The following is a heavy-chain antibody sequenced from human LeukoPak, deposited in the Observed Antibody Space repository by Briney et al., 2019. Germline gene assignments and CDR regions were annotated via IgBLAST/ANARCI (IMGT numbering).Heavy chain of an antibody. Sequence: SETLSLTCAVYGGSFSGYYWSWIRQPPGKGLEWIGEINHSGSTNYNPSLKSRVTISVDTSKNQFSLKLSSVTAADTAVYYCARGRDSSGLDVFDIWGQGTMVTVSS. CDR2: INHSGST. CDR1: GGSFSGYY. D-gene: IGHD6-19*01. J-gene: IGHJ3*02. V-gene: IGHV4-34*01. CDR3: ARGRDSSGLDVFDI.